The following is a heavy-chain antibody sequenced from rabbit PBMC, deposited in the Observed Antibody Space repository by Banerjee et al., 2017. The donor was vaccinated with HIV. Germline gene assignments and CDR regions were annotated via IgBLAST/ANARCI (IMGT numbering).Heavy chain of an antibody. CDR3: ARGNGAYTGYGYNTLDL. Sequence: QEQLEESGGDLVKPGASLTLTCTTSGFDFSSTEMCWVRQAPGKGLELIGSTVISSGHTWYANWVNGRFTISITSSTTVTLQMTSLTVADTATYFCARGNGAYTGYGYNTLDLWGPGTLVTVS. D-gene: IGHD7-1*01. V-gene: IGHV1S45*01. CDR1: GFDFSSTE. J-gene: IGHJ6*01. CDR2: TVISSGHT.